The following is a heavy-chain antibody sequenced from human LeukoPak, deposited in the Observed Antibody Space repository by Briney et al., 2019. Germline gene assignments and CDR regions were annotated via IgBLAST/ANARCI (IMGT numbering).Heavy chain of an antibody. CDR1: GFTFSSYA. V-gene: IGHV3-30-3*01. CDR2: ISYDGINK. D-gene: IGHD3-3*01. J-gene: IGHJ4*02. Sequence: GGSLRLSCAASGFTFSSYAIHWVRQAPGKGLEWVAVISYDGINKYYADSVKGRFTISRDNSKNTLYLQMNSLRAEDTAVYYCARDGGSYDFWSGYYLSDDYWGQGTLVTVSS. CDR3: ARDGGSYDFWSGYYLSDDY.